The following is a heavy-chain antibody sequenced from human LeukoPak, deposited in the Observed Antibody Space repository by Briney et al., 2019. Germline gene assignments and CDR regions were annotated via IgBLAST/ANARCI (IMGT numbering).Heavy chain of an antibody. V-gene: IGHV3-7*01. CDR3: ARFYYSGSYS. J-gene: IGHJ4*02. D-gene: IGHD1-26*01. CDR1: GFIVTNTW. CDR2: IKQDGSEK. Sequence: PGGSLRLSCAPSGFIVTNTWMSWVRQAPGKGLEWVANIKQDGSEKYYVDSVKGRFAISRDNAKNSLYLQMNSLRAEDTAVYYCARFYYSGSYSWGQGTLVTVSS.